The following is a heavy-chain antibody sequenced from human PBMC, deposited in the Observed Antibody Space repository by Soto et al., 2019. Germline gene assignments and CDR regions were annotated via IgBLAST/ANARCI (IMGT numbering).Heavy chain of an antibody. CDR3: ARDMVRGMDV. CDR1: GLTVSSNY. V-gene: IGHV3-66*01. J-gene: IGHJ6*02. Sequence: GGSMGLSCAASGLTVSSNYMSWVRQAPGKGLEWVSVIYSGGSTYYADSVKGRFTISRDNSKNTLYLQMNSLRAEDTAVYYCARDMVRGMDVWGQGTTVTVSS. CDR2: IYSGGST. D-gene: IGHD3-10*01.